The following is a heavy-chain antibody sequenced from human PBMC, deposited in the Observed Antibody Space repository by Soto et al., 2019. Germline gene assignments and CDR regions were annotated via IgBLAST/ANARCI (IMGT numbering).Heavy chain of an antibody. CDR1: GFTFSSYW. D-gene: IGHD6-13*01. CDR3: GRGGSGIYGMDI. Sequence: EVQLVESGGGLVQPGGSLRLACAASGFTFSSYWMHWVRQAPGKGLVWISRIIRDGSSTNYADSVKGRFTISRDKAKNTLDLEIHSLRADDTAVYFCGRGGSGIYGMDIWGQGTTVIVSS. J-gene: IGHJ6*02. V-gene: IGHV3-74*01. CDR2: IIRDGSST.